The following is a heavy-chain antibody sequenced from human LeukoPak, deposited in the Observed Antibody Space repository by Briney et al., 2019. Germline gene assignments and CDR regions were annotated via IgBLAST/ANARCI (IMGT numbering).Heavy chain of an antibody. D-gene: IGHD3-22*01. J-gene: IGHJ4*02. CDR2: IIPIFGPA. Sequence: SVKVSCKASGGTFSSYAISWVRQAPGQGLEWMGRIIPIFGPANYAQKFQGRVTITTDESTSTAYMELSSLRSEDTAVYYCAGSGYYYYFDYWGQGTLVTVSS. CDR1: GGTFSSYA. CDR3: AGSGYYYYFDY. V-gene: IGHV1-69*05.